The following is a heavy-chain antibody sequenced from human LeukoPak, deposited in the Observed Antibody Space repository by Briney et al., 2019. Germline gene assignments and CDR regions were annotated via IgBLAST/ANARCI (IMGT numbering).Heavy chain of an antibody. D-gene: IGHD3-10*01. Sequence: GGSLRLSCAASGFTVSSNYMSWVRQAPGKGLVWVSVIYSGGSRYYADSVKGRFTISRDNSKNTLYLQMNSLRAEDTAVYYCARRFVVRGVISDWGQGTLVTVSS. CDR1: GFTVSSNY. CDR2: IYSGGSR. V-gene: IGHV3-66*02. J-gene: IGHJ4*02. CDR3: ARRFVVRGVISD.